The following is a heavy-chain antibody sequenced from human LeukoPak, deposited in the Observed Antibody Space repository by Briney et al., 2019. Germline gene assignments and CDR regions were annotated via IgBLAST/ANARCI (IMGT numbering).Heavy chain of an antibody. CDR1: GGTFSSYT. D-gene: IGHD1-26*01. J-gene: IGHJ5*02. CDR3: ARVREDGNNWFDP. Sequence: ASVKVSCKASGGTFSSYTISWVRQAPGQGLEWMGWMNPNSGNTGYAQKFQGRVTITRNTSISTAYMELSSLRSEDTAVYYCARVREDGNNWFDPWGQGTLVTVSS. V-gene: IGHV1-8*03. CDR2: MNPNSGNT.